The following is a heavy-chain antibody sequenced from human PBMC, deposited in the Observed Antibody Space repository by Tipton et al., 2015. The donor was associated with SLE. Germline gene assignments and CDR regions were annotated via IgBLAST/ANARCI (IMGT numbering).Heavy chain of an antibody. D-gene: IGHD1-26*01. V-gene: IGHV3-7*01. CDR2: IKQDGSEK. CDR1: GFTFSSYW. J-gene: IGHJ6*02. CDR3: ARDSSLSGSYYQYYYYGMDV. Sequence: SLRLSCAASGFTFSSYWMSWVRQAPGKGLEWVANIKQDGSEKYYVDSVKGRFTISRDNAKNSLYLQMNSLRAGDTAVYYCARDSSLSGSYYQYYYYGMDVWGQGPTVTVSS.